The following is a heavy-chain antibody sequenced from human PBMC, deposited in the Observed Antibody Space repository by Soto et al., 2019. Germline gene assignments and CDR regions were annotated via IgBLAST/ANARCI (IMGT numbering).Heavy chain of an antibody. Sequence: GGSLRLSCAASGFTFSSYAMSWVRQAPGKGLEWVSAISGCVFSTYYADSGKGRCTMSRDNSTNTLYLQVNSLRGDDTAAYYCAKAYDSSCYYYADYFQHWGQGTLVTVSS. CDR2: ISGCVFST. CDR1: GFTFSSYA. CDR3: AKAYDSSCYYYADYFQH. D-gene: IGHD3-22*01. V-gene: IGHV3-23*01. J-gene: IGHJ1*01.